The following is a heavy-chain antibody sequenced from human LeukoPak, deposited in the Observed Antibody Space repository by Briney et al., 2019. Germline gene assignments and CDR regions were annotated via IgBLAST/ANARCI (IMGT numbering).Heavy chain of an antibody. Sequence: PGGSLRLSCAASGFTFSSYSMNWVRQAPGKGLEWVSSISSSSSYIYYADSVKGRFTISRDNAKNSLYLQMNSLRAEDTAVYYCARVGTMVRGVIKSPSIDYWGQGTLVTVSS. J-gene: IGHJ4*02. D-gene: IGHD3-10*01. V-gene: IGHV3-21*01. CDR1: GFTFSSYS. CDR2: ISSSSSYI. CDR3: ARVGTMVRGVIKSPSIDY.